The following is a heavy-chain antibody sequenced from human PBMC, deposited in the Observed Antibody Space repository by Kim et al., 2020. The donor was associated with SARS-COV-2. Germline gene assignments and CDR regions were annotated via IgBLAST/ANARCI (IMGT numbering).Heavy chain of an antibody. V-gene: IGHV1-69*04. J-gene: IGHJ5*02. CDR3: ARDKSGSGSYYKNWFDP. CDR2: IIPILGIA. Sequence: SVKVSCKASGGTFSSYAISWVRQAPGQGLEWMGRIIPILGIANYAQKFQGRVTITADKSTSTAYMELSSLRSEDTAVYYCARDKSGSGSYYKNWFDPWGQGTLVTVSS. D-gene: IGHD3-10*01. CDR1: GGTFSSYA.